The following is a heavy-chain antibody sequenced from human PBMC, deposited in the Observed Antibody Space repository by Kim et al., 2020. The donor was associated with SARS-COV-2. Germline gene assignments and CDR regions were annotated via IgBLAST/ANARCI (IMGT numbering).Heavy chain of an antibody. CDR2: IYYSGST. V-gene: IGHV4-59*13. Sequence: SETLSLTCTVSGGSISSYYWSWIRQPPGKGLEWIGYIYYSGSTNYNPSLKSRVTISVDTSKNQFSLKLSSVTAADTAVYYCAREPYGSGSYYGGFDYWGQGTLVTVSS. CDR3: AREPYGSGSYYGGFDY. J-gene: IGHJ4*02. D-gene: IGHD3-10*01. CDR1: GGSISSYY.